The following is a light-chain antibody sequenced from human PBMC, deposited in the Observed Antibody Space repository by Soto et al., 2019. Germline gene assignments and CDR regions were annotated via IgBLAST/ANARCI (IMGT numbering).Light chain of an antibody. CDR1: QSLVNGAGNTY. Sequence: DVVLTQSPLSLTVTLGQPASISCRSSQSLVNGAGNTYLNWFHQRPGQSPRRLIYKVSNRDSGVPDRFSGSGSGTDFTLKISRVKAEDIGVYYCMQGTHWPPYTFGQGTKLEIK. J-gene: IGKJ2*01. V-gene: IGKV2-30*01. CDR2: KVS. CDR3: MQGTHWPPYT.